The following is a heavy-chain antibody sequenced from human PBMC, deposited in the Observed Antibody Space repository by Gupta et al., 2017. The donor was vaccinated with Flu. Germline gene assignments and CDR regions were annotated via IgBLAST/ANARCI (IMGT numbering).Heavy chain of an antibody. J-gene: IGHJ6*02. Sequence: EVQLVESGGGLVQPGGSLRLSCAASGFTFSSYSMNWVRQAPGKGLEWVSYISSSSSTIYYADSVKGRFTISRDNAKNSLYLQMNSLRAEDTAVYYCAREYDFWSGYYLYYYYGMDVWGQGTTVTVSS. D-gene: IGHD3-3*01. V-gene: IGHV3-48*01. CDR2: ISSSSSTI. CDR3: AREYDFWSGYYLYYYYGMDV. CDR1: GFTFSSYS.